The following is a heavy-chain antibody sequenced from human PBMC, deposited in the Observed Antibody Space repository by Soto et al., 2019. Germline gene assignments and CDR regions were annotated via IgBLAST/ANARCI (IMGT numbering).Heavy chain of an antibody. Sequence: QVQLVQSGAELKKPGSSVKVSCKASGGTFAISVFNWVRQAPGQGLEWMGGIISIFATPNYSQKFLGRVTITTDDSTSTGSMEPSNLRSDDTAIYYCARYVGSGYAPGDYWGQGTQVTVSS. CDR3: ARYVGSGYAPGDY. V-gene: IGHV1-69*05. D-gene: IGHD5-12*01. J-gene: IGHJ4*02. CDR1: GGTFAISV. CDR2: IISIFATP.